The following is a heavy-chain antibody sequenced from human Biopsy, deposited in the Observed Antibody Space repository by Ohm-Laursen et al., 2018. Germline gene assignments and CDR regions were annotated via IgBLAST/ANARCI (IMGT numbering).Heavy chain of an antibody. D-gene: IGHD2-2*01. Sequence: TLSLTCAVSGGSITSDYWSWIRQPPGKTLEWIASINYRGNTNYNPSLKSRVTMSAHTSTNQFSLKLTSVTAADTAVYYCARDKITYCTSTSCDYFGMDVWGQGTTVTVSS. V-gene: IGHV4-59*01. CDR3: ARDKITYCTSTSCDYFGMDV. CDR2: INYRGNT. J-gene: IGHJ6*02. CDR1: GGSITSDY.